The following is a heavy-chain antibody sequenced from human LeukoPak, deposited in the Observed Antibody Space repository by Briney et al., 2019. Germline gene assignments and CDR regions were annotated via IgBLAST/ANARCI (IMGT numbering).Heavy chain of an antibody. Sequence: SETLSLTCTVSGGSISSGGYYWSWIRQPPGKGLEWIGEINHSGSTNYNPSLKSRVTISVDTSKNQFSLKLSSVTAADTAVYYCARVMVTMVRGVIIRPYGMDVWGQGTTVTVSS. D-gene: IGHD3-10*01. J-gene: IGHJ6*02. CDR1: GGSISSGGYY. CDR3: ARVMVTMVRGVIIRPYGMDV. CDR2: INHSGST. V-gene: IGHV4-39*07.